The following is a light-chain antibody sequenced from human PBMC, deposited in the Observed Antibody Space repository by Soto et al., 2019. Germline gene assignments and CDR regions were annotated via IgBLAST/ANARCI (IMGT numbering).Light chain of an antibody. CDR3: LKNNRYPWT. V-gene: IGKV1-17*03. CDR2: AAS. Sequence: DIQMTQSPSAMSASVGDRVTITCRASQDISDFLAWFQQKPGEVPKRLIYAASSLESGVPSRFSDIGSCTEFTLKISSLQTEDFATYYYLKNNRYPWTFRQGPTVAIK. CDR1: QDISDF. J-gene: IGKJ1*01.